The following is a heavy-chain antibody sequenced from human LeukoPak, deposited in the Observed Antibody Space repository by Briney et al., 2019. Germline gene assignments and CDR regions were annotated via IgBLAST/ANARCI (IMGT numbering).Heavy chain of an antibody. D-gene: IGHD6-25*01. CDR2: INSDGSTT. CDR1: GFTFSNYW. J-gene: IGHJ3*02. Sequence: GGSLRLSCAASGFTFSNYWMHWVRQAPGKGLVWVSRINSDGSTTSYADSVKGRFTISRDNAKNTLYLQMNSLRAEDTAVYYCARRSAAKDAFDIWGQGTMVTVSS. CDR3: ARRSAAKDAFDI. V-gene: IGHV3-74*01.